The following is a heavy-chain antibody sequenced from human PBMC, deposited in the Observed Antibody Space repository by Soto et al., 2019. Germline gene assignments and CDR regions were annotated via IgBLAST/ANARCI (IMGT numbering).Heavy chain of an antibody. J-gene: IGHJ4*02. CDR1: GFTVSSNY. CDR3: ARTYGTRDFDY. CDR2: IYSGGST. V-gene: IGHV3-53*01. D-gene: IGHD2-2*01. Sequence: EVQLVESGGGLIQRGGSLRLSCAASGFTVSSNYMSWGRQAPGKGLEWVSVIYSGGSTYYADSVKGRFTTSRDNYKNTMYLQMNSPRVEDTAVYYCARTYGTRDFDYWGQGTLVTVSS.